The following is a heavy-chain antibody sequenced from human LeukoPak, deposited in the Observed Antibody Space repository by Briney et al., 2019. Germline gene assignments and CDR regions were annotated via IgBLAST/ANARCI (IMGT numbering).Heavy chain of an antibody. Sequence: PGGSLRPSCPASGFTFSSYAMSWVRQAPGKGLEWVSLIHDSVGNTYYADSVKGRFTISRDNSKNTLFLQMSSLRAEDTAVYYRAKTSAGIREGYFDYWGQGTLVTVSS. V-gene: IGHV3-23*01. CDR1: GFTFSSYA. CDR3: AKTSAGIREGYFDY. CDR2: IHDSVGNT. D-gene: IGHD4-11*01. J-gene: IGHJ4*02.